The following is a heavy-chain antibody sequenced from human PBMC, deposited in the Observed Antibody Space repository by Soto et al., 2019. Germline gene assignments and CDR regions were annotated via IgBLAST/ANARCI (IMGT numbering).Heavy chain of an antibody. CDR1: GFTFSRYA. V-gene: IGHV3-23*01. CDR2: NSRIGGCP. Sequence: PWGYLRHHCAAAGFTFSRYAMSWVRQAPGKGLESVSANSRIGGCPYYAACVNGRFTISRDNSKNTLQMPNNSLRAEDTAVYYCAKTPGSRAAAGFSFDYWGPGTLVAVSS. J-gene: IGHJ4*02. CDR3: AKTPGSRAAAGFSFDY. D-gene: IGHD6-13*01.